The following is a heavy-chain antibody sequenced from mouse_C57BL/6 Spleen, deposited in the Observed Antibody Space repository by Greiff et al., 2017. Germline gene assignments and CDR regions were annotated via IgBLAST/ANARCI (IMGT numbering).Heavy chain of an antibody. CDR2: INPSSGYT. Sequence: QVQLQQSGAELAKPGASVKLSCKASGYTFTSYWMHWVKQRPGQGLEWIGYINPSSGYTKYNQKFKDKATLTADKSSSTAYMQLSSLTYEDSAVYYCARSGDYYGSSSDYYAMDYWGQGTSVTVSS. CDR3: ARSGDYYGSSSDYYAMDY. J-gene: IGHJ4*01. V-gene: IGHV1-7*01. CDR1: GYTFTSYW. D-gene: IGHD1-1*01.